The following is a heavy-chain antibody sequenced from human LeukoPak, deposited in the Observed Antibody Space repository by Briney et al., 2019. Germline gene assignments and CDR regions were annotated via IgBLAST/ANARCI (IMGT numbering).Heavy chain of an antibody. CDR1: GDSISSDIYS. D-gene: IGHD1-26*01. Sequence: PSXTLSLTCTVSGDSISSDIYSWGWIRQPPGKGLEWIETIYYGGSTYYHPSLKSRLTISVDTSKNQFSLNLSSVTAADTAVYYCARLYSGSYYERDYWGQGTLVTVSS. V-gene: IGHV4-39*01. CDR3: ARLYSGSYYERDY. CDR2: IYYGGST. J-gene: IGHJ4*02.